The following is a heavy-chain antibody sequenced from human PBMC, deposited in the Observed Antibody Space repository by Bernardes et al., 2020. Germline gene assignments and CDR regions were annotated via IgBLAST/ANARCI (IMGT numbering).Heavy chain of an antibody. Sequence: GGSLRLSCAASGFTFSSYWMSWVRQAPGKGLEWVANIKQDGSEKYYVDAVKGRFTISRDNAKNSLYLQMNSLGAEDTAVYYCARAQANSGYSSGWYYYYYGMDVWGQGTTVTVSS. CDR1: GFTFSSYW. D-gene: IGHD6-19*01. J-gene: IGHJ6*02. V-gene: IGHV3-7*01. CDR2: IKQDGSEK. CDR3: ARAQANSGYSSGWYYYYYGMDV.